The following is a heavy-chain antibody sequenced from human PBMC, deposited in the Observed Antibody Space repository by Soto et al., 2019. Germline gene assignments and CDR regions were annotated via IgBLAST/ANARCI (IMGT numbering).Heavy chain of an antibody. J-gene: IGHJ4*02. D-gene: IGHD1-1*01. V-gene: IGHV3-23*01. CDR1: GFSFSTHT. Sequence: EVQLLESGGTLVQPGGSLRLSCVASGFSFSTHTMNWVGQAPGKGLEWVSRLTSGGDDESYADSIRGRFTISRDNSKSTLYLQMNSLRAEDTAIYYCAKGLDRASLDYWGQGAQVNVSS. CDR3: AKGLDRASLDY. CDR2: LTSGGDDE.